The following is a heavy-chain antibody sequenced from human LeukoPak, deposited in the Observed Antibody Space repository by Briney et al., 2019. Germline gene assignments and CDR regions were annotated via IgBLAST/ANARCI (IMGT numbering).Heavy chain of an antibody. CDR2: IYYSGST. Sequence: SETLSLTCTVSGGSISSYYWSLIRQPPGKGLEWIGYIYYSGSTNYNPSLKSRVTISVDTSKNQFSLKLSSVTAADTAVYYCARSVSDAFDIWGQGTMVTVSS. V-gene: IGHV4-59*01. J-gene: IGHJ3*02. CDR1: GGSISSYY. CDR3: ARSVSDAFDI.